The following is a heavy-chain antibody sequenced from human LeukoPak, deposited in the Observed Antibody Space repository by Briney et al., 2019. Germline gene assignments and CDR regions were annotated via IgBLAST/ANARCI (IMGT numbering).Heavy chain of an antibody. D-gene: IGHD4-11*01. CDR2: VIGKALGGTT. CDR3: TRDRPSYSNYVGDYGMDV. J-gene: IGHJ6*02. Sequence: GRSLSLFCSGSGFTFGVYPVLWARPARGKGLEWVAFVIGKALGGTTEYAASVKGRFTISRDDSKRVAYLQMNSLKTEDTGVYFCTRDRPSYSNYVGDYGMDVWGQGTAVTVSS. CDR1: GFTFGVYP. V-gene: IGHV3-49*04.